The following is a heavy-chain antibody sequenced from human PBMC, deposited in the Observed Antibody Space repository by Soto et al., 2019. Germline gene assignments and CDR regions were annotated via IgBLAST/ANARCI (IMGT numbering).Heavy chain of an antibody. Sequence: ASVKVSCKASGYTFTSNAMHWVRQAPGQRLEWMGWINAGNGNTKYSQKFQGRVTITRDTSASTAYMELSSLRSEDTAVYYCARAIMITFGGVVSGFDYWGQGTLVTVSS. V-gene: IGHV1-3*01. CDR3: ARAIMITFGGVVSGFDY. D-gene: IGHD3-16*01. CDR1: GYTFTSNA. J-gene: IGHJ4*02. CDR2: INAGNGNT.